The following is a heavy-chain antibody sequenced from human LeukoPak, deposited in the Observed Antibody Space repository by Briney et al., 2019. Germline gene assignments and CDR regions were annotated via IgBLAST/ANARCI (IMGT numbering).Heavy chain of an antibody. V-gene: IGHV4-59*01. CDR2: IYYSGST. D-gene: IGHD5-24*01. CDR3: ARDAGDGYNSGLDY. Sequence: SETLSLTCAVYGGSFSGYYWSWIRQPPGKGLEWIGYIYYSGSTNYNPSLKSRVTISVDTSKNQFSLKLSSVTAADTAVYYCARDAGDGYNSGLDYWGQGTLVTVSS. J-gene: IGHJ4*02. CDR1: GGSFSGYY.